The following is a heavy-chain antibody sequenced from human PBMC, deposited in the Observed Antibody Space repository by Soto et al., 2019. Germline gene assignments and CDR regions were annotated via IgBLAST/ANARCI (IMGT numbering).Heavy chain of an antibody. V-gene: IGHV3-30-3*01. D-gene: IGHD6-19*01. CDR3: ARVWYSSGQIPRAY. CDR2: ISYDGSNK. J-gene: IGHJ4*02. Sequence: QVQLVESGGGVVQPGRSLRLSCAASGFTFSSYAMHWVRQAPGKGLEWVAVISYDGSNKYYADSVKGRFTISRDNSKNPLYLQMNSLRAEDTAVYYCARVWYSSGQIPRAYWGQGTLVTVSS. CDR1: GFTFSSYA.